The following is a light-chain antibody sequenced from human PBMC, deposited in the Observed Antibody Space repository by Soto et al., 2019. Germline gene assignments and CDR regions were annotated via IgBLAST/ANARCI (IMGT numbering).Light chain of an antibody. J-gene: IGKJ1*01. CDR2: DAS. Sequence: EIVLTQSPATLSLSPGERATLSRRASQSVSSHFAWYQQKPGQAPRLLIYDASNRATGIPARFSGSGSGTDFTLTISSLEPEDFAVYYCLQYGSSPRTFGQGTKVDIK. CDR1: QSVSSH. CDR3: LQYGSSPRT. V-gene: IGKV3-11*01.